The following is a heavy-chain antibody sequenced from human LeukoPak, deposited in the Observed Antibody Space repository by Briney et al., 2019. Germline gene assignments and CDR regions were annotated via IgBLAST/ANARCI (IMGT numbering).Heavy chain of an antibody. CDR3: ARVHFDWLWSGPQPNYFDY. CDR1: GGSISSSSYY. J-gene: IGHJ4*02. CDR2: IYYSGST. D-gene: IGHD3-9*01. V-gene: IGHV4-39*07. Sequence: SETLSLTCTVSGGSISSSSYYWGWIRQPPGTGLEWIGSIYYSGSTYYNPSLKSRVTISVDTSKNQFSLKLSSVTAADTAVYYCARVHFDWLWSGPQPNYFDYWGQGTLVTVSS.